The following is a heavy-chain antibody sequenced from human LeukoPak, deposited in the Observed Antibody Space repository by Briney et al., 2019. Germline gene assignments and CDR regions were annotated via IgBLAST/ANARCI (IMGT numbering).Heavy chain of an antibody. CDR3: AKGLRGSSYDY. CDR1: GFTFNNFA. V-gene: IGHV3-23*01. CDR2: ISGSGGHT. D-gene: IGHD6-13*01. Sequence: GASLRLSCAASGFTFNNFAMSWVRQAPGKGLEWVSGISGSGGHTHYADSVKGRFTISRDNSKNTLYLQMNSLRAEDTAVYYCAKGLRGSSYDYWGQGTLVTVS. J-gene: IGHJ4*02.